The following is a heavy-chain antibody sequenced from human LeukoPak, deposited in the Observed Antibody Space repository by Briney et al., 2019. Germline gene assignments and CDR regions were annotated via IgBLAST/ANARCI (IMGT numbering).Heavy chain of an antibody. V-gene: IGHV3-7*01. CDR2: IKKDGSET. D-gene: IGHD6-19*01. CDR1: GFTLSTYW. Sequence: GGSLRLSCAASGFTLSTYWMSWVRQAPGKGLEWVANIKKDGSETYYVDSVKGRLTISKDNAENSLYLQMNGLRAADTAVYYCARARGRSSGNYSFDYWGQGTLVTVSS. CDR3: ARARGRSSGNYSFDY. J-gene: IGHJ4*02.